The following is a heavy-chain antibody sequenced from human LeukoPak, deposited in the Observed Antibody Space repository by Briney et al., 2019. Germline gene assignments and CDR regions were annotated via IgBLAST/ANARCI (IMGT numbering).Heavy chain of an antibody. J-gene: IGHJ4*02. Sequence: GGSLRLSCAASGFTFSSYWMHWVRQAPGKGLVWVSRINSDGSSTSYADSVKGRFTISRDNSKNTLYLQMNSLRAEDTAVYYCAKDSGSGDYGYWGQGTLVTVSS. D-gene: IGHD4-17*01. CDR1: GFTFSSYW. CDR3: AKDSGSGDYGY. V-gene: IGHV3-74*01. CDR2: INSDGSST.